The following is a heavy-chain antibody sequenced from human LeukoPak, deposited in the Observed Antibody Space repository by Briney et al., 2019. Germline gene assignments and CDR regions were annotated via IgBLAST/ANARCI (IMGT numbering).Heavy chain of an antibody. J-gene: IGHJ4*02. V-gene: IGHV3-23*01. CDR2: VSSGASST. CDR1: GFTFSTYA. Sequence: GGSLRLSCAASGFTFSTYAMSWVRQAPGKGLEWVSAVSSGASSTYYADSVRGRFTISRDNSKNTLYLQMNSLSAEDTAVYYCAKDARGSEGFWGQGTLVTVSS. CDR3: AKDARGSEGF. D-gene: IGHD3-10*01.